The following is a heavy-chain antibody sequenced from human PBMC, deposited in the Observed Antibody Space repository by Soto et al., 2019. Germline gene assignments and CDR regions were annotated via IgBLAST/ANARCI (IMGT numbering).Heavy chain of an antibody. CDR2: ISTSGGST. D-gene: IGHD5-18*01. CDR1: GFTFSNYA. V-gene: IGHV3-23*01. CDR3: ARDGLGAYTYGSYYFDY. J-gene: IGHJ4*02. Sequence: EVQLLESGGGLVQPGGSLRLSCAASGFTFSNYAMSWVRQAPGKGLEWVSTISTSGGSTYSADSVKGRFTISRDNSKITLYLQMNSLRAEDTAVYYCARDGLGAYTYGSYYFDYWGQGTLVTVSS.